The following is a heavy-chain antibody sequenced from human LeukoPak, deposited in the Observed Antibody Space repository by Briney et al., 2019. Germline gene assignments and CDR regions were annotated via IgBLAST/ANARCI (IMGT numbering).Heavy chain of an antibody. V-gene: IGHV4-59*11. CDR2: MFYSGST. CDR1: GXSISSHY. Sequence: SETLSLTCTVSGXSISSHYWSWIRQPPGKGLEWIGYMFYSGSTNYNPSLKSRVTISINTSKNQFSLRLSSVTAADTAVYYCARGSDFGDYWGQGTLVTVSS. CDR3: ARGSDFGDY. D-gene: IGHD4-17*01. J-gene: IGHJ4*02.